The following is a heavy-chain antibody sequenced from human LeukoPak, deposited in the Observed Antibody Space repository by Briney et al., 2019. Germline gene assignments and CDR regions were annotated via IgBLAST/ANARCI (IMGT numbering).Heavy chain of an antibody. J-gene: IGHJ6*03. D-gene: IGHD3-3*01. CDR1: GFAFSNFA. CDR2: MSGSGYYT. Sequence: GGSLRLSCAASGFAFSNFAMSWVRQALGKGLEWVSAMSGSGYYTYYVESVKGRFTISRDNSKNTLYLHMYSLRADDTAVYYCAKMEGQRLYDYCMDVWGRGTTVTVSS. CDR3: AKMEGQRLYDYCMDV. V-gene: IGHV3-23*01.